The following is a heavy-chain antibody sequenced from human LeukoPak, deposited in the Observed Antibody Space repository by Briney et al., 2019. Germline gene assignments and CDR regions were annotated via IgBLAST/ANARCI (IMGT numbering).Heavy chain of an antibody. CDR3: AKDYGYCSGGSCYPDWYFDL. Sequence: GGSLRLSCAASGFTFSSYSMNGVRQAPGKGLEWVSSISSSSSYIYYADSVKGRFTISRDNAKNSLYLQMNSLRAEDTAVYYCAKDYGYCSGGSCYPDWYFDLWGRGTPVTVSS. CDR2: ISSSSSYI. D-gene: IGHD2-15*01. CDR1: GFTFSSYS. V-gene: IGHV3-21*01. J-gene: IGHJ2*01.